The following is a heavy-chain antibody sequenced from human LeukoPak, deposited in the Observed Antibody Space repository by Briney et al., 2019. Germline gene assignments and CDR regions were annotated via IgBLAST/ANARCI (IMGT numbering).Heavy chain of an antibody. CDR3: AREVLKLERLPWVPQ. CDR2: IYHSGST. J-gene: IGHJ4*02. D-gene: IGHD1-1*01. CDR1: GFTFDDYA. V-gene: IGHV4-38-2*02. Sequence: GSLRLSCAASGFTFDDYAMHWVRQAPGKGLEWIGTIYHSGSTYYNPSLKSRVTISVDTSKNQFSLKLSSVTAADTAVYYCAREVLKLERLPWVPQWGQGTLVTVSS.